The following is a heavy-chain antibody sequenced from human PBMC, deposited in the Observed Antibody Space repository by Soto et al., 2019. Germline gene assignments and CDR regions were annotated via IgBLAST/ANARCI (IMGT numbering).Heavy chain of an antibody. CDR3: ARVLNPGYSDY. CDR1: GGSISGYY. CDR2: VHYSGST. J-gene: IGHJ4*02. Sequence: PSETLSLTCTVSGGSISGYYWSWIRQPPGEGLEWIGNVHYSGSTNYNPSLKSRITISADTSKNQFSLKLSSVTAADTAIYYCARVLNPGYSDYWGQGNLVTVSS. V-gene: IGHV4-59*01.